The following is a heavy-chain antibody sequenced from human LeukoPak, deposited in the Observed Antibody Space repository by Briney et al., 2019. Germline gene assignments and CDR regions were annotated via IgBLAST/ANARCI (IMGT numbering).Heavy chain of an antibody. V-gene: IGHV4-34*01. Sequence: FKPSETLSLTSAVYGGSFSVYYWSWIRQPPGKGLEWIGEINHSGSTNYNPSLKSRVTISVDTSKNQFSLKLSSVTAADTAVYCCARGRTTVTNAQGHYYYYGMDVWGQGTTVTVSS. J-gene: IGHJ6*02. CDR3: ARGRTTVTNAQGHYYYYGMDV. CDR2: INHSGST. D-gene: IGHD4-11*01. CDR1: GGSFSVYY.